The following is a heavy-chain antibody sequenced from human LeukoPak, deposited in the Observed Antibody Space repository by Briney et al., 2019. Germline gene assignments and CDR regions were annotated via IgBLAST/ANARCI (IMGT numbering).Heavy chain of an antibody. CDR2: ISSSGSTI. CDR3: ARRHRFDY. Sequence: GRSLRLSCAASGFTFSSYEMNWVRQAPGEGLEWVSYISSSGSTISYADSVKGRFTISRDNANNSLYLQMNSLRAGDTAVYYCARRHRFDYWGQGALVTVSS. V-gene: IGHV3-48*03. J-gene: IGHJ4*02. CDR1: GFTFSSYE.